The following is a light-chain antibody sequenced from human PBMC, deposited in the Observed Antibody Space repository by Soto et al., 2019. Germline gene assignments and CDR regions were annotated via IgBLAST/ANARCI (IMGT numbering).Light chain of an antibody. CDR3: QRFGTSPPWT. V-gene: IGKV3-20*01. CDR1: QSLSSSY. CDR2: GTS. J-gene: IGKJ1*01. Sequence: EKVWTQSPGTLCLSPGGRATLACRTSQSLSSSYLAWYQQKPGQAPRLLIYGTSIRATGIPDRFSGSGSGTDFTLTITRLEPEDFAVYYCQRFGTSPPWTFGQGTKVDIK.